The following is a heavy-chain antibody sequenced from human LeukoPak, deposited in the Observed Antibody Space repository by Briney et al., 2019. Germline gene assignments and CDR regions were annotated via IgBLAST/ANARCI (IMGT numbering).Heavy chain of an antibody. CDR2: ISYDGSNK. CDR3: ARDFGIVVVPAAIRPLYYYYGMDV. J-gene: IGHJ6*02. D-gene: IGHD2-2*02. Sequence: QAGGSLRLSCAASGFTFSSYAMHWVRQAPGKGLEGVAVISYDGSNKYYADSVKGRFTISRDNSKNTLYLQMNSLRAEDTAVYYCARDFGIVVVPAAIRPLYYYYGMDVWGQGTTVTVSS. V-gene: IGHV3-30-3*01. CDR1: GFTFSSYA.